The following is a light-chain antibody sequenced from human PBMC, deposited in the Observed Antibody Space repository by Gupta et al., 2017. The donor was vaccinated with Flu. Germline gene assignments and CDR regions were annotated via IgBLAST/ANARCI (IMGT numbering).Light chain of an antibody. V-gene: IGLV2-14*01. CDR2: EVS. Sequence: SITISCTGTRSDIGDYKYVPWYQQYPGKAPKLIIYEVSNRPSRVSSRFSGSKSGNTASLTISGLQAEDEADYFCSSYTTTATLVFGSGTTVTV. CDR3: SSYTTTATLV. J-gene: IGLJ1*01. CDR1: RSDIGDYKY.